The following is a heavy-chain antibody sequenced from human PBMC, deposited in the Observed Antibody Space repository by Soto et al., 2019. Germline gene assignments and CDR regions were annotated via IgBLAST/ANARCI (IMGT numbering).Heavy chain of an antibody. D-gene: IGHD3-3*01. CDR1: GYTFTSYY. Sequence: QVQLVQSGAEVKKPGASVKVSCKASGYTFTSYYMHWVRQAPGQGLEWMGIINPSGGSTSYAQKFQGGVTMTRDTSTSTVYMELSSLRSEDTAVYYCARGYDFWSGQWGAFDIWGQGTMVTVSS. J-gene: IGHJ3*02. CDR2: INPSGGST. V-gene: IGHV1-46*03. CDR3: ARGYDFWSGQWGAFDI.